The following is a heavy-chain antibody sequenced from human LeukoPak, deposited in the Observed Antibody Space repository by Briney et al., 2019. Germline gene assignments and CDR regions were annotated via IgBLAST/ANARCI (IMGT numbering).Heavy chain of an antibody. V-gene: IGHV3-72*01. CDR3: ARGSGDYRDTNYYGMDV. D-gene: IGHD3-16*01. Sequence: GGSLRLSCAASGFTFSDYYMDWVRQAPGKGLQWVGRSRGRGQSYSTQYAASMKGKFTISRDDSQTSLYLQMNSLQTEDTAVYYCARGSGDYRDTNYYGMDVWGQGTTVTVS. CDR2: SRGRGQSYST. CDR1: GFTFSDYY. J-gene: IGHJ6*02.